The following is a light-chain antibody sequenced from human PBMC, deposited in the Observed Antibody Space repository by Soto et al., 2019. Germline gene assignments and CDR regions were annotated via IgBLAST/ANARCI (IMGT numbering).Light chain of an antibody. J-gene: IGKJ4*01. CDR2: RTS. V-gene: IGKV3-15*01. CDR1: QTFNNK. CDR3: QQSNNWPPT. Sequence: VLTQSPATLSVSPGERATLSCRASQTFNNKLAWYQQEPGQAPRLIIYRTSTRATGVPARFSGSGSETEFTLTISSLQYEDFDVYYCQQSNNWPPTLGGGTKVDIK.